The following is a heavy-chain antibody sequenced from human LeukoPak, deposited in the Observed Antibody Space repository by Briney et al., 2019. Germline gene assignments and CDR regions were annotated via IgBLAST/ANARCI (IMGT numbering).Heavy chain of an antibody. CDR1: GFTFRTFA. Sequence: GGSLRLSCAASGFTFRTFAMSWVRQAPGKGLEWVSAISASGFTTYYADSVKGRFTISRDNSESALYLQMDSLRAEDTATYYCASSPPTGITVSYFDYWGQGTLVTVSS. CDR2: ISASGFTT. CDR3: ASSPPTGITVSYFDY. V-gene: IGHV3-23*01. J-gene: IGHJ4*02. D-gene: IGHD4-17*01.